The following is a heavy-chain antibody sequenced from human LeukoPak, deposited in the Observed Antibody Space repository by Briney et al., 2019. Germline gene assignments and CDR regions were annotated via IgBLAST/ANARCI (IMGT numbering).Heavy chain of an antibody. D-gene: IGHD3-10*01. V-gene: IGHV5-51*01. Sequence: SGESLKISCKGSGYSFTTYWIGWVRQMPGRGLEWMGIIYPGDSDTRYSPSFQGQVTISADKSISTAYLQWSRLKASDTAIYYCAKHSRTGSSFDPFEYWGQGTLVNVSS. CDR1: GYSFTTYW. CDR3: AKHSRTGSSFDPFEY. J-gene: IGHJ4*02. CDR2: IYPGDSDT.